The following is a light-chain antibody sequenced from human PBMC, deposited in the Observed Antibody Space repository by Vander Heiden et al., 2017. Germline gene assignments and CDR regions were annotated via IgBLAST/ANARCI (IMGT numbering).Light chain of an antibody. CDR1: QSIDNY. CDR2: AAS. CDR3: QQTHNVLAT. Sequence: IQMTQYPPSLSASIGDRVTITCRASQSIDNYLNWYQQKPGKAPKLLIYAASNLQSGVPSRFSGSGSGTAFTLTINRLQPEDFATYYCQQTHNVLATFGRGTKVEIK. V-gene: IGKV1-39*01. J-gene: IGKJ1*01.